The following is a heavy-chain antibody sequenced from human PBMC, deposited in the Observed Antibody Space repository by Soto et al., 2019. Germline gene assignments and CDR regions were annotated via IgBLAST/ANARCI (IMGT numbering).Heavy chain of an antibody. CDR3: TMDLWNDGGSYYYYGMDV. D-gene: IGHD1-1*01. CDR1: GFTFSGSA. Sequence: EVQLVESGGGLVQPGGSLKLSCAASGFTFSGSAMHWVRQASGKGLEWVGRIRSKANSYATAYAASVKGRFTISRDDSKNTAYLQIISLKTEDTAGYYCTMDLWNDGGSYYYYGMDVWGQGTTVTVSS. V-gene: IGHV3-73*01. J-gene: IGHJ6*02. CDR2: IRSKANSYAT.